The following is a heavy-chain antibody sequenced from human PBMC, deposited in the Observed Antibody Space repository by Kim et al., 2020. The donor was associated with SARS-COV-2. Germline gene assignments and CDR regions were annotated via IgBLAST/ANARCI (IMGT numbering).Heavy chain of an antibody. Sequence: SETLSLTCTVSGYSISSGYYWGWIRQPPGKGLEWIGSIYHSGSTYYNPSLKSRVTISVDTSKNQFSLKLSSVTAADTAVYYCARVAPSFQTIRWFDPWGQGTLVTVSS. V-gene: IGHV4-38-2*02. J-gene: IGHJ5*02. CDR3: ARVAPSFQTIRWFDP. CDR2: IYHSGST. CDR1: GYSISSGYY. D-gene: IGHD2-2*02.